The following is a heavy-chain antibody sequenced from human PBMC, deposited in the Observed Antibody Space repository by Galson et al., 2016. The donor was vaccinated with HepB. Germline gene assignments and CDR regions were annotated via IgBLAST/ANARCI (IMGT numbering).Heavy chain of an antibody. D-gene: IGHD2-15*01. CDR2: VSQSGTT. CDR1: GFTFSSHAM. V-gene: IGHV4-4*02. J-gene: IGHJ4*02. CDR3: ARSPGYYSLDY. Sequence: SLRLSCAASGFTFSSHAMGWVRQAPAKGLEWIGEVSQSGTTRYNPSLTSRVTISGDKSQNQFSLELNSVIAADTAVYYCARSPGYYSLDYWGPGILVAVSS.